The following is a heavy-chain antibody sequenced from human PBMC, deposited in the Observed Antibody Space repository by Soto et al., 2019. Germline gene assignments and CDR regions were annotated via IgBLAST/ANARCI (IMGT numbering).Heavy chain of an antibody. J-gene: IGHJ6*02. D-gene: IGHD3-22*01. Sequence: SQTLSLTCAISGDSVSSNSAAWNWIRQSPSRGLEWLGRTYYRSKWYNDYAVSVKSRITVNPDTSKNQFSLQLNSVTPEDTAVYYCARATVYYYDSSTYYYYYGMDVWGQGTTVTVSS. CDR1: GDSVSSNSAA. V-gene: IGHV6-1*01. CDR2: TYYRSKWYN. CDR3: ARATVYYYDSSTYYYYYGMDV.